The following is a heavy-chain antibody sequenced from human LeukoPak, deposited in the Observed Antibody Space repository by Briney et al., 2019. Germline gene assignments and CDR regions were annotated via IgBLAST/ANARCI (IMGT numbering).Heavy chain of an antibody. CDR3: AREGRVVEMATGEYFQH. Sequence: SVKVSCKASGGTFSSYTTSWVRQAPGQGLEWMGRIIPILGIANYAQKFQGRVTITADKSTSTAYMELSGLRSEDTAVYYCAREGRVVEMATGEYFQHWGQGTLVTVSS. CDR2: IIPILGIA. D-gene: IGHD5-24*01. V-gene: IGHV1-69*04. J-gene: IGHJ1*01. CDR1: GGTFSSYT.